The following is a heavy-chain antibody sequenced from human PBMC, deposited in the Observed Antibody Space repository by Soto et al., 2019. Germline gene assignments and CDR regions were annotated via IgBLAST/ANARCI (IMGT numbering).Heavy chain of an antibody. Sequence: EVQLVESGGGLVQPGGSLRLSCAASGFTVSSNYMSWVRQAPGKGLEWVSVIYSGGSTYYADSVKGRFTISRDNSKTTLYLQMNGLRAEDTAVYYCARDRTSIDYGMDVWGQGTTGTVSS. V-gene: IGHV3-66*01. CDR1: GFTVSSNY. J-gene: IGHJ6*02. CDR2: IYSGGST. CDR3: ARDRTSIDYGMDV. D-gene: IGHD2-21*01.